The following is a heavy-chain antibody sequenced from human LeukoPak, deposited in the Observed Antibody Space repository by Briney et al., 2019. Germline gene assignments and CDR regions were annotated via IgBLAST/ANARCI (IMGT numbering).Heavy chain of an antibody. Sequence: SQTLSLTCGISGDSVSSNTGAWNWIRQSPSRGLEWLGRTYYRSKWYRDYAASVQGRITINADTSKNQFSLQLYSVTPEDTAVYYCARDLGTRGWHTFDYWGQGTLVTVSS. D-gene: IGHD6-19*01. CDR1: GDSVSSNTGA. CDR3: ARDLGTRGWHTFDY. V-gene: IGHV6-1*01. J-gene: IGHJ4*02. CDR2: TYYRSKWYR.